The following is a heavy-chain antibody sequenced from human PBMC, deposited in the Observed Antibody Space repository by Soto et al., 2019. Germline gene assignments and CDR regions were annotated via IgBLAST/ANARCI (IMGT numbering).Heavy chain of an antibody. CDR2: INPNSGGT. Sequence: ASVEVSCKASGYTFTDYYVHWVRQAPGQGLEWMGWINPNSGGTKTAQKFQGRVTVTRDTSISTAYMDLSRLRSGDTAVYYCARDVTRTQSCTNGVCYYHYYDMDVWGQGTMVTVSS. CDR1: GYTFTDYY. CDR3: ARDVTRTQSCTNGVCYYHYYDMDV. J-gene: IGHJ6*02. V-gene: IGHV1-2*02. D-gene: IGHD2-8*01.